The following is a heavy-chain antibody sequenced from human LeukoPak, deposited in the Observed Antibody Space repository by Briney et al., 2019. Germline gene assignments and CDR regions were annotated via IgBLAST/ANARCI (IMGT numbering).Heavy chain of an antibody. V-gene: IGHV1-18*01. D-gene: IGHD1-26*01. J-gene: IGHJ4*02. CDR2: ISAYNGHT. CDR1: GYTFTSFG. CDR3: ARDQVVGATAGTFDN. Sequence: ASVKVSCKASGYTFTSFGFSWVRRAPGQGLEWMGWISAYNGHTNYAQNLQGRVTLTTDTSTSTVYMELTSLRSDDTAVYYCARDQVVGATAGTFDNWGQGTLVTVSS.